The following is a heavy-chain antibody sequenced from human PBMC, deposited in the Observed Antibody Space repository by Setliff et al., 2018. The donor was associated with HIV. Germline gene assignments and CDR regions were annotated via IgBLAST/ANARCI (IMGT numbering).Heavy chain of an antibody. CDR3: TVHDYYDANSHLDAYDF. J-gene: IGHJ4*02. Sequence: LRLSCAASGFTFFSSALTWVRQAPGKGLEWVSLIQSGGITYYADSVKGRFTISRDTSTDTAYMELSSLRSEDTAIYYCTVHDYYDANSHLDAYDFWGQGTLVTVSS. CDR2: LIQSGGIT. D-gene: IGHD3-22*01. CDR1: GFTFFSSA. V-gene: IGHV3-23*01.